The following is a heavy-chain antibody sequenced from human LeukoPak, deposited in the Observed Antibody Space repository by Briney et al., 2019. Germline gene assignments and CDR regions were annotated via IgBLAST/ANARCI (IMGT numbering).Heavy chain of an antibody. D-gene: IGHD3-9*01. CDR2: VNPNSANT. J-gene: IGHJ5*02. Sequence: ASVTVSCKASGYTFTNYEINWVRQAAGQGLEWMGRVNPNSANTGYAQKFQGRVTITRDTSISTAYMELSSLTSEDTAVYYCARGDRDYDILTGYSKSWFDPWGQGTLVTVSS. CDR1: GYTFTNYE. CDR3: ARGDRDYDILTGYSKSWFDP. V-gene: IGHV1-8*03.